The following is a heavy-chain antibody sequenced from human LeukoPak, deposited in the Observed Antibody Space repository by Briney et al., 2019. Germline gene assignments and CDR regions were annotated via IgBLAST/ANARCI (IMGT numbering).Heavy chain of an antibody. Sequence: ASVKVSCKASGGTFSSYAISWVRQAPGQGLEWMGWMNPNSGNTGYAQKFQGRLTITRNTSISTAYMELSSLRSEDTAVYFCARDYYASGSFNYYYYMDVWGKGTTVTVSS. CDR1: GGTFSSYA. D-gene: IGHD3-10*01. J-gene: IGHJ6*03. CDR3: ARDYYASGSFNYYYYMDV. V-gene: IGHV1-8*03. CDR2: MNPNSGNT.